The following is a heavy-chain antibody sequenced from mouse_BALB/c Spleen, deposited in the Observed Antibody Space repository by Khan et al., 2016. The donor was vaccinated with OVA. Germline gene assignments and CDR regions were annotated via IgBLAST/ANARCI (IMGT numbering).Heavy chain of an antibody. CDR3: ARKVYNEYYGFAY. V-gene: IGHV2-6-4*01. CDR1: GFSLSRYS. Sequence: QVELMESGPGLVAPSQSLSLTCTVSGFSLSRYSVHWVRQPPGKGLEWLGMIWGGGSTDYNSALKSRLSISKDNSKSPVFLKMNSLQTDDTSLYYCARKVYNEYYGFAYWGQGTLVTVSA. CDR2: IWGGGST. D-gene: IGHD2-4*01. J-gene: IGHJ3*01.